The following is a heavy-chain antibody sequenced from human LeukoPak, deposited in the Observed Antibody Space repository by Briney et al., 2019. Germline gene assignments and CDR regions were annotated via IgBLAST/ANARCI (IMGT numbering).Heavy chain of an antibody. CDR1: GFTFSNAW. D-gene: IGHD2-2*01. V-gene: IGHV3-33*08. Sequence: GGSLRLSCAASGFTFSNAWMSWVRQAPGKGLEWVAVIWYDGSNKYYADSVKGRFTISRDNSKKTLYLQTNSLRAEDTAVYYCARDRMPNFDPWGQGTLVTVSS. CDR2: IWYDGSNK. J-gene: IGHJ5*02. CDR3: ARDRMPNFDP.